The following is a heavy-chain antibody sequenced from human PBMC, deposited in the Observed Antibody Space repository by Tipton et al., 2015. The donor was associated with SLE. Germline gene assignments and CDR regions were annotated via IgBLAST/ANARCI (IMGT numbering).Heavy chain of an antibody. CDR3: GRVAGGWLEEY. CDR1: GGSISSRSYY. V-gene: IGHV4-39*01. D-gene: IGHD6-19*01. CDR2: IYYSGST. Sequence: TLSLTCTVSGGSISSRSYYWGRIRQLPGKGLEWVGSIYYSGSTYYNPSLKSRVTISVDTSKNQFYLKLTSVTAADAALYDGGRVAGGWLEEYWGQGTLVTVSS. J-gene: IGHJ4*02.